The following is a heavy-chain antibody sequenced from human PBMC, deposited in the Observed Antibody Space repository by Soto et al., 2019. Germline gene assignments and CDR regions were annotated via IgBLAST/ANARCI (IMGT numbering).Heavy chain of an antibody. CDR2: IIPIFGTA. V-gene: IGHV1-69*13. J-gene: IGHJ3*02. Sequence: SVKVSCKASGGTFSSYAISWVRQAPGQGLEWMGGIIPIFGTANYAQKFQGRVTITADESTSTAYMELSSLRSEDTAVYYCARSLPDYCSSTSCYEGHGAFDIWGQGTMVTVSS. CDR1: GGTFSSYA. CDR3: ARSLPDYCSSTSCYEGHGAFDI. D-gene: IGHD2-2*01.